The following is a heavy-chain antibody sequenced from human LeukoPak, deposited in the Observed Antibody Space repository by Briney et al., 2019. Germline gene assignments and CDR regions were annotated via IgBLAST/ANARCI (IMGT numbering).Heavy chain of an antibody. CDR3: ARVYGWDAFDI. CDR1: GASIKTNY. Sequence: SETLSLTCTVSGASIKTNYWSWIREPPGKGLEWIGYGYYRGSTNYNPSLKSRVTISVDTSKNQFSLKLSSVTAADTAVYYCARVYGWDAFDIWGQGTMVTVSS. CDR2: GYYRGST. D-gene: IGHD3-16*01. J-gene: IGHJ3*02. V-gene: IGHV4-59*12.